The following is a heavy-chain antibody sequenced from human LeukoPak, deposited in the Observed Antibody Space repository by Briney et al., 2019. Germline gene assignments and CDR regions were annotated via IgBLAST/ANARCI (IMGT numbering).Heavy chain of an antibody. CDR1: GGSISSYY. V-gene: IGHV4-59*08. CDR2: IYYSGST. D-gene: IGHD6-6*01. Sequence: SETLSLTCTVSGGSISSYYWSWIRQPPGKGLEWIGHIYYSGSTNYNPSLKSRVTISVDTSKNQFSLKLSSVTAADTAVYYCAGREYSSSSRYWYFDLWGRGTLVTVSS. CDR3: AGREYSSSSRYWYFDL. J-gene: IGHJ2*01.